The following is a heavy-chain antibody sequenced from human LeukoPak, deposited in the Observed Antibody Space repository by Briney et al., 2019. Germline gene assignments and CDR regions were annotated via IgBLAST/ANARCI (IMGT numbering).Heavy chain of an antibody. CDR1: GFTFSDYY. J-gene: IGHJ6*03. V-gene: IGHV3-11*01. CDR2: ISSSGSTI. D-gene: IGHD2-15*01. Sequence: GESLRLSCAASGFTFSDYYMSWIRQAPGKGLEWVSYISSSGSTIYYADSVKGRLTISRDNAKNSLYLQMNSLRAEDTAVYYCARGKRNSGGAYYYYYMDVWGKGTTVTVSS. CDR3: ARGKRNSGGAYYYYYMDV.